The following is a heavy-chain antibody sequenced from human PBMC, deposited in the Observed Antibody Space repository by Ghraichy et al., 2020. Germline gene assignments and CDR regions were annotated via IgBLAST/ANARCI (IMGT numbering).Heavy chain of an antibody. CDR3: ARPKSQAFDV. V-gene: IGHV4-39*01. Sequence: SQTLSRTCTVSGGSISDDSFYWAWIRQPPGKGLEWIGSLYYNGNTFHNPSLKSRVTISADTSKNLFSLKLSSVTAADTAVYYCARPKSQAFDVWGQGTVVTVSS. J-gene: IGHJ3*01. CDR1: GGSISDDSFY. CDR2: LYYNGNT.